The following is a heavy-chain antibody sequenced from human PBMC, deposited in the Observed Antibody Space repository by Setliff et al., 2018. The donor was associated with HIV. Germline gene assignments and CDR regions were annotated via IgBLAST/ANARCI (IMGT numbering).Heavy chain of an antibody. CDR3: ARGQGDHFGVVTLIDH. D-gene: IGHD3-3*01. CDR2: IFPMSGSV. Sequence: SVKVSCKSSGGTFTGYAITWVRQAPGKGLEWMGGIFPMSGSVRIAQKFQGKLTITADESTYTVHMELNSLTSEDTAVYYCARGQGDHFGVVTLIDHWGQGTLVTVSS. CDR1: GGTFTGYA. V-gene: IGHV1-69*13. J-gene: IGHJ4*02.